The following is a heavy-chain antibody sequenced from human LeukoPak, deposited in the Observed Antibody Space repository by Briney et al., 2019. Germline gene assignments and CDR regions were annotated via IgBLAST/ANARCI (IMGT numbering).Heavy chain of an antibody. V-gene: IGHV4-59*08. J-gene: IGHJ1*01. Sequence: SETLSLTCTVSGGSINYYYWSWIRQPPGKGLEWFGYISYSGSTDYNPSLKRRVSISEDTTKNQLPLKLSSVTDADTAVYYCARQGDGSESWYFQHWGQGTLVTVSS. CDR3: ARQGDGSESWYFQH. D-gene: IGHD3-10*01. CDR2: ISYSGST. CDR1: GGSINYYY.